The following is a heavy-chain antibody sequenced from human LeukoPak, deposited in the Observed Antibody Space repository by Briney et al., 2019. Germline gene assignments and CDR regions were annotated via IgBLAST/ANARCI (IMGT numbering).Heavy chain of an antibody. CDR2: INPNSGGT. Sequence: ASVKVSCKASGYTFTGYYMHWVRQAPGQGLEWMGWINPNSGGTNYAQKFQGRVTVTRDTSISAAYMELSRLRSDETAVYYCARSRKDYFYYWGQGTLVTVSS. CDR1: GYTFTGYY. V-gene: IGHV1-2*02. CDR3: ARSRKDYFYY. J-gene: IGHJ4*02.